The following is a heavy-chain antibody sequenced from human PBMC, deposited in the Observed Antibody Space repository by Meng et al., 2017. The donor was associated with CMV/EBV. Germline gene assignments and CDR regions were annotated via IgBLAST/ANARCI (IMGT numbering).Heavy chain of an antibody. D-gene: IGHD1-7*01. CDR3: AKDSQTGTTGY. V-gene: IGHV3-23*01. J-gene: IGHJ4*01. CDR2: IGGSGGST. CDR1: GFTFSSYA. Sequence: GRSLRLSCAASGFTFSSYAMSWVRQIPGKGLEWVSAIGGSGGSTYYADSVKGRFTVTRDNSKNTLYLQMNSLGAENTAVYYCAKDSQTGTTGYWGQGTLVTVSS.